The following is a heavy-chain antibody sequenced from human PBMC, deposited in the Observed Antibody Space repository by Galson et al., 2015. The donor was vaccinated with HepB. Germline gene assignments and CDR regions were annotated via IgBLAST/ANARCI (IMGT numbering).Heavy chain of an antibody. CDR3: ARDPPRYCSGGSCPPNWFDP. V-gene: IGHV1-18*01. CDR1: GYTFTSYG. Sequence: SVKVSCKASGYTFTSYGISWVRQAPGQGLEWMGWISAYNGNTNYAQKLQGRVTMTTDTSTSTAYMELRSLRSDDTAVYYCARDPPRYCSGGSCPPNWFDPWGQGTLVTVSS. CDR2: ISAYNGNT. J-gene: IGHJ5*02. D-gene: IGHD2-15*01.